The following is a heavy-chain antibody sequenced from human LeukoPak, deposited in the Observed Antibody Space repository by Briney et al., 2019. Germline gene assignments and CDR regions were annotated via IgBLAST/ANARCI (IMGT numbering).Heavy chain of an antibody. CDR1: GVSIRSSGDY. V-gene: IGHV4-39*07. CDR2: IDYSETTGTP. D-gene: IGHD2-2*01. Sequence: SETLSLTCSVSGVSIRSSGDYWGWIRQPPGKGLEWIGSIDYSETTGTPYYNPSLRSRVTISLDTSKNQFSLNLTSVTAADTAIYYCARGLPNRSLVVVPAAFDYWSQGTRVTVSS. J-gene: IGHJ4*02. CDR3: ARGLPNRSLVVVPAAFDY.